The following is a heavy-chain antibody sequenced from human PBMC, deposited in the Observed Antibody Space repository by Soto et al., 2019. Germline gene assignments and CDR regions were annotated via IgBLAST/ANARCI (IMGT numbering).Heavy chain of an antibody. CDR2: IDWDDDK. J-gene: IGHJ4*02. V-gene: IGHV2-70*01. Sequence: GPTLSNPTQTLTLTCYFSGLSLSTSGMCLSWIRQPPGKALELLALIDWDDDKYYSTSLKTRLTITKDTSKNQVVLTMTNMDPVDTATYYCARIKWVSGSYDRPFDFWGQGTLVTVSS. CDR3: ARIKWVSGSYDRPFDF. CDR1: GLSLSTSGMC. D-gene: IGHD1-26*01.